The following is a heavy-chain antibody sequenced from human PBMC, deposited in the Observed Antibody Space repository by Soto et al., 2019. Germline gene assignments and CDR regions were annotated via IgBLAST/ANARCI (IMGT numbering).Heavy chain of an antibody. D-gene: IGHD1-26*01. CDR3: AKEGGGGATAFAY. Sequence: EVQLLESGGGLVQPGGSLRLSCEAAGFTFSIYAMSWVRQAPGKGLEWVSAIGGSGDRTYYADSVKGRFTISRDNSKNTLYLQMNSLRAEDTAVYYCAKEGGGGATAFAYWGQGTLVTVSS. CDR1: GFTFSIYA. J-gene: IGHJ4*02. V-gene: IGHV3-23*01. CDR2: IGGSGDRT.